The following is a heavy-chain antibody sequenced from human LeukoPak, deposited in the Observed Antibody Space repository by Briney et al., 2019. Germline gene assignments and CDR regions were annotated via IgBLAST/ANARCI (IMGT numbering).Heavy chain of an antibody. CDR2: IYYSGST. CDR3: ARALSGGPFDY. Sequence: KPSETLSLTCTVSGASISSYYWSWIRQPPGKGLEWIGYIYYSGSTNYNPSLKSRVTISVDTSKNQFSLKLSSVTAADTAVYFCARALSGGPFDYWGQGTLVTVSS. J-gene: IGHJ4*02. V-gene: IGHV4-59*01. D-gene: IGHD7-27*01. CDR1: GASISSYY.